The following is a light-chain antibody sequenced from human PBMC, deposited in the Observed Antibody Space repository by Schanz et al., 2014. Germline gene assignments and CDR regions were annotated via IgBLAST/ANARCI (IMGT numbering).Light chain of an antibody. Sequence: QSVLTQPPSVSAAPGQKVTISCSGTSSIIGSSYVSWYQQFPGRAPKLLIYDNSKRPSGIPDRFSGSKSGTSATLGITGLQTGDEAHYYCGTWDSSLSAGVVFGGGTKLTVL. CDR3: GTWDSSLSAGVV. J-gene: IGLJ2*01. CDR1: SSIIGSSY. CDR2: DNS. V-gene: IGLV1-51*01.